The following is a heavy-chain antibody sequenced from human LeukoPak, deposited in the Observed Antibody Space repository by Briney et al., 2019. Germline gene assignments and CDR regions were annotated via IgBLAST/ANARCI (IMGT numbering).Heavy chain of an antibody. D-gene: IGHD1-14*01. CDR3: ATSRILSAGNFDY. Sequence: GGSLGLSCAASGFTFSNYGMHWVRQAPGKGLEWVAVISFDGTNKHSADSVKGRFTISRDISKNTLYLQMNSLRPEDTAVYYCATSRILSAGNFDYWGQGILVTVSS. CDR2: ISFDGTNK. CDR1: GFTFSNYG. J-gene: IGHJ4*02. V-gene: IGHV3-30*03.